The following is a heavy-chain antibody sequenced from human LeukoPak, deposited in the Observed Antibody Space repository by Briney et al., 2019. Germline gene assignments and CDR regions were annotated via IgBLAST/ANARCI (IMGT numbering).Heavy chain of an antibody. Sequence: ASVKVSCKASGYTFTVYYMHWVRQAPGQGLEWMGWINPNSGGTNYAQKLQGRVTMTRDTSISTAYMELSRLRSDDTAVYYCARFYYGNYYFDYWGQGTLVTVSS. CDR3: ARFYYGNYYFDY. J-gene: IGHJ4*02. D-gene: IGHD3-10*01. CDR1: GYTFTVYY. V-gene: IGHV1-2*02. CDR2: INPNSGGT.